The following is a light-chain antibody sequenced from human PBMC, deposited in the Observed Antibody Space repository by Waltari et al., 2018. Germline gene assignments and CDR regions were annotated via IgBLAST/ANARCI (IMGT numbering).Light chain of an antibody. CDR1: SSNIGNNY. CDR2: RNN. Sequence: QSMLTQPPSVSGTPGQRVTISCSGRSSNIGNNYVYLYQQFPGSAPKLLIYRNNQRPAGVPDRFSGSKSGTSASLAISGLRSEDEADYYCAAWDDALSGFVVFGGGTKVTVL. V-gene: IGLV1-47*01. CDR3: AAWDDALSGFVV. J-gene: IGLJ2*01.